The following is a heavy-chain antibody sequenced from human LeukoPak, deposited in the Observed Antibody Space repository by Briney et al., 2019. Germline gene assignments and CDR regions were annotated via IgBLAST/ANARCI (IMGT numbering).Heavy chain of an antibody. J-gene: IGHJ4*02. Sequence: GGSLRLSCAASGLTFSNHAMTWVRQAPGKGLEWVSTISAVADEVFYVDSVKGRFTISRDNSMNTLYLQMNSLRGEDTALYYCAKGGRLQITDYWGQGTLATVSS. CDR1: GLTFSNHA. CDR3: AKGGRLQITDY. V-gene: IGHV3-23*01. D-gene: IGHD2-15*01. CDR2: ISAVADEV.